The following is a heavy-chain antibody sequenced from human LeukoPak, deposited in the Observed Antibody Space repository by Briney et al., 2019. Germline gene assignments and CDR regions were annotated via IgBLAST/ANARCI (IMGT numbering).Heavy chain of an antibody. J-gene: IGHJ4*02. CDR2: INPNSGGT. Sequence: GASVKVSCKASGYTFTGYYMHWVRQAPGQGLEWMGWINPNSGGTNYAQKFQGRVTMTRDTSISTAYMELSRLRSDDTAVYYCARLVAAAGTGDYWGQRTLVTVSS. V-gene: IGHV1-2*02. CDR1: GYTFTGYY. CDR3: ARLVAAAGTGDY. D-gene: IGHD6-13*01.